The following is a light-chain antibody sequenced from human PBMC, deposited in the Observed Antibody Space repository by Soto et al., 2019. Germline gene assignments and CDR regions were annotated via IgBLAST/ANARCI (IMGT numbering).Light chain of an antibody. J-gene: IGKJ1*01. CDR2: AAS. CDR1: QSISSF. Sequence: DIQMTQSPSSLSASVGDRVTITCRASQSISSFLNWYQQKPGKAPTLLIYAASTLQSGVPSRFSGSGFGTDFTLTISSLQSEDFGVYFCQQYKDWPTTFGQGTKVDIK. CDR3: QQYKDWPTT. V-gene: IGKV1-39*01.